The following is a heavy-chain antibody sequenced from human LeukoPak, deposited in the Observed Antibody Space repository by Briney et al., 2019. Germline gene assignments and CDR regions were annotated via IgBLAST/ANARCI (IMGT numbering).Heavy chain of an antibody. CDR1: GFTFDDYA. CDR3: AKDMGYDSTACDY. CDR2: ISWNSGSI. J-gene: IGHJ4*02. D-gene: IGHD3-22*01. V-gene: IGHV3-9*01. Sequence: GGSLRLSCAASGFTFDDYAMHWVRQAPGKGLEWVSGISWNSGSIGYADSVKGRFTISRDNAKNSLYLQTNSLRAEDTALYYCAKDMGYDSTACDYWGQGTLVTVSS.